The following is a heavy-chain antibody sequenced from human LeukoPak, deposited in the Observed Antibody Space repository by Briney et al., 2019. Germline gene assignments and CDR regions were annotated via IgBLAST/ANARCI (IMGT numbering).Heavy chain of an antibody. J-gene: IGHJ3*02. D-gene: IGHD6-13*01. CDR1: GGSIRSSNYY. CDR2: IYYSGST. V-gene: IGHV4-39*07. CDR3: ARDLYSSKTNDAFVI. Sequence: SETLSLTCTVSGGSIRSSNYYWGWIRQPPGKGLQWIGSIYYSGSTYYNPSLKSRVTISLDTSKNQFSLKLSSVTAADTAVYYCARDLYSSKTNDAFVIWGQGTMVTVSS.